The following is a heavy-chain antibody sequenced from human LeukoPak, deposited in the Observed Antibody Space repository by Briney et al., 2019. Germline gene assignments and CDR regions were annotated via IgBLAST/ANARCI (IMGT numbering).Heavy chain of an antibody. D-gene: IGHD3-3*01. V-gene: IGHV3-7*01. CDR3: ARSGVLRFLEWSSYFDY. J-gene: IGHJ4*02. CDR1: GFTFSSDW. Sequence: GGSLRLSCAASGFTFSSDWMSWVRQAPGKGLEWVANIKQDGSEKYYVDSVKGRFTISRDNAKNSLYLQMNSLRAEDTAVYYCARSGVLRFLEWSSYFDYWGQGTLVTVSS. CDR2: IKQDGSEK.